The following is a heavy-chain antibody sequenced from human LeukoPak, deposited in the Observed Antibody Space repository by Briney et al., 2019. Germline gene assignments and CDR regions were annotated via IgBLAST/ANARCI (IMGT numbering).Heavy chain of an antibody. Sequence: SETLSLTCAVYGGSFSGYYWSWIRQPPGKGLEWIGEINHSGSTNYNPSLKSRVTISVDTSKNQFSLKLSSVTAADTAVYYCGRGSFLPKTAVEFLLWLGELFDSGGQGPLVTVSS. V-gene: IGHV4-34*01. J-gene: IGHJ5*01. D-gene: IGHD3-10*01. CDR3: GRGSFLPKTAVEFLLWLGELFDS. CDR2: INHSGST. CDR1: GGSFSGYY.